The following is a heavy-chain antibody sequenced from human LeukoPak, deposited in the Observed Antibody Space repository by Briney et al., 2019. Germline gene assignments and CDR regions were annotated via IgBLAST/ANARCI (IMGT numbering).Heavy chain of an antibody. D-gene: IGHD2-2*01. CDR3: ARDPASLPNDAFDI. CDR1: GGSISSYY. V-gene: IGHV4-4*07. CDR2: IHTSGST. J-gene: IGHJ3*02. Sequence: SETLSHTCTVSGGSISSYYWSWIRQPAGKGLEWIGRIHTSGSTNYNPSLKSRVTMSVDTSKKQFSLKVTSVTAADTAVYYCARDPASLPNDAFDIWGQGTMVTVSS.